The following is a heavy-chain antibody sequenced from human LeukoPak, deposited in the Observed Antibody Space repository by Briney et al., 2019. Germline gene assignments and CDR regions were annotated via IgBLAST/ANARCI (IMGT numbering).Heavy chain of an antibody. D-gene: IGHD6-19*01. V-gene: IGHV1-3*01. CDR1: GYTFTSYA. CDR2: INAGNGNT. J-gene: IGHJ4*02. CDR3: ARDSSGWYDYFDY. Sequence: ASVKVSCKASGYTFTSYAMHWVRQAPGQRLEWMGWINAGNGNTKYSQKFQGRVTITRDTSASTAYMELGSLRSEDTAVYYCARDSSGWYDYFDYWGQGTLVTVSS.